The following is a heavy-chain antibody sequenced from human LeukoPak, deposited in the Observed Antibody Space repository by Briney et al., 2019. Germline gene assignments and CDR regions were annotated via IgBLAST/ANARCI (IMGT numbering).Heavy chain of an antibody. CDR2: ISYDGSNK. D-gene: IGHD4-17*01. CDR1: GFTFSSYG. J-gene: IGHJ4*02. V-gene: IGHV3-30*18. Sequence: GGSLRLSCAASGFTFSSYGMHWVRQALGKGLEWVAVISYDGSNKYYADSVKGRFTISRDNSKNTLYLQMNSLRAEDTAVYYCAKDLTVTTASWGQGTLVTVSS. CDR3: AKDLTVTTAS.